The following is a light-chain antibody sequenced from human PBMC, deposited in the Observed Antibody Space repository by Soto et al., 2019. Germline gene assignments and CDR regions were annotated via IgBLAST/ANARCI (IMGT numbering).Light chain of an antibody. CDR3: SSYTSTDTYV. CDR2: EVT. CDR1: NRHVGGYNF. Sequence: SPLSQPSSVSVSPGQSITIARTGTNRHVGGYNFVSWYQQHPNQSRKLMIYEVTKRPSGVYSRFSGSKSANTASLTISGLRAEDEADYCCSSYTSTDTYVFGTGTKVTVL. J-gene: IGLJ1*01. V-gene: IGLV2-14*01.